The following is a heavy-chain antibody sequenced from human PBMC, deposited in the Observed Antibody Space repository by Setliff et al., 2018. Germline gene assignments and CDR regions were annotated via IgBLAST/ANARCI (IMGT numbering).Heavy chain of an antibody. CDR3: ARKRAPDSSGYYYYFDY. D-gene: IGHD3-22*01. CDR2: INPSGGST. CDR1: GYTFTSYY. V-gene: IGHV1-46*01. Sequence: ASVKVSCKASGYTFTSYYMHWVRQAPGQGLEWMGIINPSGGSTSYAQKFQGRVTMTRDTSTSTVYMELSSLRSEDTAVYYCARKRAPDSSGYYYYFDYWGQGTLVTSPQ. J-gene: IGHJ4*02.